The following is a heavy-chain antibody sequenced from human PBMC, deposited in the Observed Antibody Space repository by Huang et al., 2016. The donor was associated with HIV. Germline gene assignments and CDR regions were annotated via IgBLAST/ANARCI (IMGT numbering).Heavy chain of an antibody. Sequence: LQESGPGLVGPSETLSLTCAVSGDSINSNTFYWGWIRRPPGKALEWIGSIYYSGTTYYKPALKRRARIAVDASKNRIFLHLRSVTAADTGVYYCARTGVALSDDPEYFQHWGQGALVT. J-gene: IGHJ1*01. CDR3: ARTGVALSDDPEYFQH. CDR1: GDSINSNTFY. V-gene: IGHV4-39*02. CDR2: IYYSGTT. D-gene: IGHD3-3*01.